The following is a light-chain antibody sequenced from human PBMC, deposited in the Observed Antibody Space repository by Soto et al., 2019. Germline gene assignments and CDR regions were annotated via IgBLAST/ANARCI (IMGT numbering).Light chain of an antibody. CDR3: QQYDTYWT. CDR2: KAS. J-gene: IGKJ1*01. CDR1: QSVSNW. Sequence: DIQMTQSPSSLSASVGDRVIITCRPSQSVSNWLAWYQQKPGKAPNLLIDKASSLKSGVPSRFSGSGSGTEFTLTISNLQPDDFATYYCQQYDTYWTFGQGTKVEFK. V-gene: IGKV1-5*03.